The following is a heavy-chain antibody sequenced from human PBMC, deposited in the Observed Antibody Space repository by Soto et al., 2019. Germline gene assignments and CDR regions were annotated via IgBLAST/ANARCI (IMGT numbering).Heavy chain of an antibody. CDR3: ARDPYTSTLVTILDY. CDR2: IDSSSRSI. J-gene: IGHJ4*02. V-gene: IGHV3-48*02. D-gene: IGHD2-21*02. Sequence: AGSLGLCCASSGVTFSNYGVGWFRQAPGKGLEWVSYIDSSSRSIYYSDSVKGRFSISRYNAESSLFLQMNSLRDEDTAVYYCARDPYTSTLVTILDYWGQGILVTVSS. CDR1: GVTFSNYG.